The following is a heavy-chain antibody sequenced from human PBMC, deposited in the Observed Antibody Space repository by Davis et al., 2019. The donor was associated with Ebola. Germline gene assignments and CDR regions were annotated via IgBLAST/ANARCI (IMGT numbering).Heavy chain of an antibody. CDR2: INAGNGHT. CDR1: GYIFTSYV. J-gene: IGHJ4*02. Sequence: ASVKVSCKASGYIFTSYVMNWVRQAPGQGLEWMGWINAGNGHTKYSQKFQGRVTITWDTSASTAHMELSSLRSEDTAVYFCARSPSGYDTWGQGTLVTVSS. D-gene: IGHD5-12*01. V-gene: IGHV1-3*01. CDR3: ARSPSGYDT.